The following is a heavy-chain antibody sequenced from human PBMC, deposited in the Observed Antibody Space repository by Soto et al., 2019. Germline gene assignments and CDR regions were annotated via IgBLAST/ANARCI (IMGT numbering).Heavy chain of an antibody. V-gene: IGHV1-46*01. D-gene: IGHD2-21*01. CDR1: GYTFTTYY. CDR3: ARLWCEIVTAFDP. Sequence: QGQLVQSGAEVKKPGASVKVSCKASGYTFTTYYIHWMRQAPGQGLEWMGMFNPYTVGTRYAHKFQGRVTMTGDTSTSTGYMEVIRLRSDVTAVYYGARLWCEIVTAFDPWGQVTLVTVSS. J-gene: IGHJ5*02. CDR2: FNPYTVGT.